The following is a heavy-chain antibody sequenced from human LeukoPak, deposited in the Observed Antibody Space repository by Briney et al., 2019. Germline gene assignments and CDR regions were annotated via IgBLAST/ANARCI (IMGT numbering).Heavy chain of an antibody. J-gene: IGHJ3*02. CDR2: IYYSGST. D-gene: IGHD2-15*01. CDR1: GGSISSSSYY. CDR3: ARLGLLLQVKAFDI. V-gene: IGHV4-39*07. Sequence: SETLSLTCTVSGGSISSSSYYWGWIRQPPGKGLEWIGSIYYSGSTYYNPSLKSRVTISVDTSKNQFSLKLSSVTAADTAVYYCARLGLLLQVKAFDIWGQGTMVTVSS.